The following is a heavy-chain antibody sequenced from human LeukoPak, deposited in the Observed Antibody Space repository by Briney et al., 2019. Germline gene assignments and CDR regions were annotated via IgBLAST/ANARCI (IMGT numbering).Heavy chain of an antibody. CDR1: GGSISSYY. D-gene: IGHD3/OR15-3a*01. CDR3: ARGTSLGDWLSALDY. Sequence: KSSETLSLTCTVSGGSISSYYGSWIRQPPGKGLEWIGYIYYSGSTNYNPSLKSRVTISVDTSKNQSSLKLSSVTAADTAVYYCARGTSLGDWLSALDYWGQGTLVTVSS. J-gene: IGHJ4*02. CDR2: IYYSGST. V-gene: IGHV4-59*01.